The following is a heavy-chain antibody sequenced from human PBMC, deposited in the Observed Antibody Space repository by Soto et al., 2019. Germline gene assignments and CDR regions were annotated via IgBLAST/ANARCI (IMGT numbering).Heavy chain of an antibody. J-gene: IGHJ5*02. Sequence: SETLSLTCTVSGASISCFYWSWIRKSAGKGLEWIGRIYATGTTDYNPSLKSRVMMPVDTSKKQFSLKLRSVTAADTAVYYCVRDGTKTLRDWFDPWGQGISVTVSS. CDR1: GASISCFY. D-gene: IGHD1-1*01. V-gene: IGHV4-4*07. CDR3: VRDGTKTLRDWFDP. CDR2: IYATGTT.